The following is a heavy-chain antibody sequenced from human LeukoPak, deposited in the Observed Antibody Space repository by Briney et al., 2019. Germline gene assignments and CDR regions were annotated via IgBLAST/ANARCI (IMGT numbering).Heavy chain of an antibody. CDR1: GGSLSGYY. CDR2: INHSGST. D-gene: IGHD3-9*01. V-gene: IGHV4-34*01. J-gene: IGHJ4*02. Sequence: SETLSLTCAVYGGSLSGYYWSWIRQPPGKGLEWIGEINHSGSTNYNPSLKSRVTISVDTSKNQFSLKLSSVTAADTAVYYCARQLNRYDILTGDYPSTFDSWGQGTLVTVSS. CDR3: ARQLNRYDILTGDYPSTFDS.